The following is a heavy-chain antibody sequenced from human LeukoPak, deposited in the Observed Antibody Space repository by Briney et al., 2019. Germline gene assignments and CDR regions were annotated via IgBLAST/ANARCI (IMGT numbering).Heavy chain of an antibody. J-gene: IGHJ4*02. CDR3: ARDLVERQLDPYFDY. V-gene: IGHV3-23*01. CDR1: GFTFSSFG. D-gene: IGHD6-13*01. CDR2: ISGSGGTT. Sequence: GGSLRLSCAASGFTFSSFGMRWVRQAPGKGLEWVSAISGSGGTTYYADSVKGRFTISRDNSKKTMYLQMKSLRAEDTAVYYCARDLVERQLDPYFDYWGQGTLVTVSS.